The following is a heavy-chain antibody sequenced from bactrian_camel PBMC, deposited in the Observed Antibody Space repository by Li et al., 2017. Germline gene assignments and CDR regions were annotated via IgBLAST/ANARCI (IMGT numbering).Heavy chain of an antibody. V-gene: IGHV3S55*01. CDR1: GVTYSGNA. CDR2: HRRSGST. Sequence: HVQLVESGGGSVEAGGSLRLSCAASGVTYSGNACMGWFRQVPGEEREGVAVHRRSGSTYFGDYVRGRFTISRDNAKNTLYLQMNSLEIEDSAVYHCAPDPRGSAYWGQGTQVTVS. CDR3: APDPRGSAY. J-gene: IGHJ4*01. D-gene: IGHD3*01.